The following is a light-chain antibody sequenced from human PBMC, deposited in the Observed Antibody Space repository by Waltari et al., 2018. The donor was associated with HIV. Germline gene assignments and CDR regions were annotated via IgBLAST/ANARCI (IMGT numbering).Light chain of an antibody. J-gene: IGKJ4*01. V-gene: IGKV4-1*01. CDR1: QTVLHSSSNKNH. Sequence: DIAMTQSPDSLAVSLGEKVTINCKSSQTVLHSSSNKNHLAWYQQKAGQRPKLLIYWASTRESGVPDRFIGSGSGTYFSLTIGRLQAEDVAVYYCQQYYSFPLTCGGGTAVEIK. CDR3: QQYYSFPLT. CDR2: WAS.